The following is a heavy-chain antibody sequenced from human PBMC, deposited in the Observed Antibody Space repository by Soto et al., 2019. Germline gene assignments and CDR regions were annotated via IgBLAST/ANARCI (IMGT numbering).Heavy chain of an antibody. J-gene: IGHJ6*02. V-gene: IGHV1-69*01. D-gene: IGHD5-18*01. CDR1: GGTFNSFA. Sequence: QVQLVQSGAEVKKPGSSVKVSCNTSGGTFNSFAISWVRQAPGQGLEWMGGVIPNFETTYYAQKFQGRLTIAAAESTATAYMELSSLRSEDTAVYYCARDQGLYVHTGMVIDYYGMDVWGQGTTVTVS. CDR2: VIPNFETT. CDR3: ARDQGLYVHTGMVIDYYGMDV.